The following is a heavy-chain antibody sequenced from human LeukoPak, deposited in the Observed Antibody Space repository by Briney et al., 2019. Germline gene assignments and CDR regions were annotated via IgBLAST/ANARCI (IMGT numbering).Heavy chain of an antibody. J-gene: IGHJ6*03. D-gene: IGHD3-16*01. Sequence: GASVKVSCKASGYTFTTYNINWVRQAPGQGLEWMGWISAYNGNTNYAQKLQGRVTMTTDTSTSTAYMELRSLRSDDTAVYYCARGISGVPYIYLYYMDVWGKGTTVTVSS. CDR2: ISAYNGNT. CDR1: GYTFTTYN. CDR3: ARGISGVPYIYLYYMDV. V-gene: IGHV1-18*01.